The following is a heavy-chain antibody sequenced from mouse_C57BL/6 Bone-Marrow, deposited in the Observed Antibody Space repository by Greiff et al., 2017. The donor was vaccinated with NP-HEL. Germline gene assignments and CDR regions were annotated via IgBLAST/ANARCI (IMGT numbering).Heavy chain of an antibody. Sequence: VQLQQSGAELVMPGASVKLSCKASGYTFTSYWMHWVKQRPGQGLEWIGEIDPSDSYTNYNQKFKGKSTLTVDKSSSTAYMQLSSLTSEDSAVYYCARERLGFDYWGQGTTLTVSS. CDR1: GYTFTSYW. D-gene: IGHD4-1*01. J-gene: IGHJ2*01. CDR2: IDPSDSYT. CDR3: ARERLGFDY. V-gene: IGHV1-69*01.